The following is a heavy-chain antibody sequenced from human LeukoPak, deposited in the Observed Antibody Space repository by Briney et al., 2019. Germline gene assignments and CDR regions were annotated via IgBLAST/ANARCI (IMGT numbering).Heavy chain of an antibody. D-gene: IGHD3-10*01. CDR3: ARRRHYYGSGDYDRDP. Sequence: PGGSLRLSCAASGFTFSSYAMSCVRQAPGKGLEWVSSIRGSGTNTYYADSVKGRLTISRDNYRNLLFLQMSSLRVEDTAVYYCARRRHYYGSGDYDRDPWGQGTLVTVSS. V-gene: IGHV3-23*01. CDR2: IRGSGTNT. J-gene: IGHJ5*02. CDR1: GFTFSSYA.